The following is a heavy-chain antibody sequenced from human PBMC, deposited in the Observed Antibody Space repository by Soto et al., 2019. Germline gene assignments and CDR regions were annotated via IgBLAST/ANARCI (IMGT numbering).Heavy chain of an antibody. CDR3: ARGPYYDFWSGYYPNYYYYGMDV. D-gene: IGHD3-3*01. J-gene: IGHJ6*02. V-gene: IGHV4-31*03. CDR1: GGSISSGGYY. Sequence: SETLSLTCTVSGGSISSGGYYWSWIRQHPGKGLEWIGYIYYSGSTYYNPSLKSRVTISVDTSKNQFSLKLSSVTAADTAVYYCARGPYYDFWSGYYPNYYYYGMDVWGQGTTVTVSS. CDR2: IYYSGST.